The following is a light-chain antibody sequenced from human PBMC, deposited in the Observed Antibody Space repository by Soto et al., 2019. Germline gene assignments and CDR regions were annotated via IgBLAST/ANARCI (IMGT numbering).Light chain of an antibody. Sequence: EMVLTHLAGARSSSPGERVTLSCRASQSVTSNYLAWYQQKPGQAPRLLIFGASIRDTGLPDRFSGGGSGTDFTLTSSRLEPEDFAVYYCQQYDASLWTFGQGTKVDIK. V-gene: IGKV3-20*01. CDR3: QQYDASLWT. CDR1: QSVTSNY. J-gene: IGKJ1*01. CDR2: GAS.